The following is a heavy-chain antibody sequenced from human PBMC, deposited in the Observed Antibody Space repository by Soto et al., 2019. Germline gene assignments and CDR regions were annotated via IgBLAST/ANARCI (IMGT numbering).Heavy chain of an antibody. J-gene: IGHJ6*02. D-gene: IGHD2-2*01. V-gene: IGHV1-69*13. CDR3: ARSQGSSTSLEIYYYYYYGMDV. CDR2: IIPISETT. Sequence: SVKVSCKASGGTFSSYAISWVRRAPGQVLEWMGGIIPISETTNYAQKFQGRVTITADESKSTAYMELSSLRSEDTAVYYCARSQGSSTSLEIYYYYYYGMDVWGQGTTVTVSS. CDR1: GGTFSSYA.